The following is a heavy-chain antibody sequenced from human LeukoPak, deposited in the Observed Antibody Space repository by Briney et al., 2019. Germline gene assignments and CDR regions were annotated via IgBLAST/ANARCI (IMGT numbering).Heavy chain of an antibody. CDR3: AKDRTVGASYWYFDL. CDR1: GFTFSSYW. Sequence: PGGSLRLSCAASGFTFSSYWVSWVRQAPGKGLEWVANIKQDGSEKYYVDSVKGRFTISRDNAKNSLYLQMNSLRAEDTAVYYCAKDRTVGASYWYFDLWGRGTLVTVSS. J-gene: IGHJ2*01. CDR2: IKQDGSEK. V-gene: IGHV3-7*01. D-gene: IGHD1-26*01.